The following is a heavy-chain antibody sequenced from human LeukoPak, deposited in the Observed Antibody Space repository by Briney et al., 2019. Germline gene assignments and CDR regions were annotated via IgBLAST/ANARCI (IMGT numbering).Heavy chain of an antibody. D-gene: IGHD2-2*01. CDR1: GYTFTSYG. CDR3: ARDIVVVPAAHDYYYYMDV. V-gene: IGHV1-18*01. Sequence: ASVKVSCMASGYTFTSYGISWVRQAPGQGLEWMGWISAYNGKTNYAQKLQGRVTMTTDTSTSTAYMELRSLRSDDTAVYYCARDIVVVPAAHDYYYYMDVWGKGTTVTVSS. CDR2: ISAYNGKT. J-gene: IGHJ6*03.